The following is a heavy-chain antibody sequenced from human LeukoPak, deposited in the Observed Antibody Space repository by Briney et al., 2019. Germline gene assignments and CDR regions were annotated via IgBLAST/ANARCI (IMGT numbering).Heavy chain of an antibody. Sequence: GGSLRLSCAASGFTFSSYAMSWVRQAPGKGLEWVSAISGSGGSSYYADSVKGRFTISRDNSKNTLYLQMNSLRAEDTAVYYCAKDRGAYSSSSKAAVVYWGQGTLVTVSS. CDR1: GFTFSSYA. V-gene: IGHV3-23*01. J-gene: IGHJ4*02. CDR2: ISGSGGSS. D-gene: IGHD6-6*01. CDR3: AKDRGAYSSSSKAAVVY.